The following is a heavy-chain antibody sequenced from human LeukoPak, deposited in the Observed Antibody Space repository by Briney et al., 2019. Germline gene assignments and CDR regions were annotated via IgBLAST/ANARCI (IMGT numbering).Heavy chain of an antibody. J-gene: IGHJ4*02. V-gene: IGHV3-9*01. CDR3: SRDPRPCDY. CDR2: ISWNSGTT. CDR1: GFTFDDYA. Sequence: GRSLRLSCAASGFTFDDYAMHWVRQAPGKGLEWVSGISWNSGTTVYADSVKGRFTISRDNAQNSLYLQMNSLTDEDTAVYYCSRDPRPCDYWGQGTLVTVSS.